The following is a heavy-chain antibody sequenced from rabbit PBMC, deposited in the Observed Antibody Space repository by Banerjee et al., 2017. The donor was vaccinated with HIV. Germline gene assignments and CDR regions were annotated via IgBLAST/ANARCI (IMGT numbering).Heavy chain of an antibody. V-gene: IGHV1S44*01. CDR3: TRNGMDL. CDR2: INTLGSA. Sequence: QQLEESGGGLVKPGGTLTLTCKASGIDFSSYNMQWVRQSPGKGLESIGFINTLGSAYYASWAKGRFTISKTSSTTVTLQMTSLTAADTATYFCTRNGMDLWGPGTLVTVS. J-gene: IGHJ6*01. CDR1: GIDFSSYN.